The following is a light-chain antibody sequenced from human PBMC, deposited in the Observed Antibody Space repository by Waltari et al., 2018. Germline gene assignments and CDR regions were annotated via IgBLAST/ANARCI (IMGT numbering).Light chain of an antibody. J-gene: IGLJ3*02. CDR3: NSHSSSDTPSV. V-gene: IGLV2-14*01. CDR1: SSDIGGYNY. Sequence: QSALTQPASVSGSPGQSITISCTGTSSDIGGYNYVSWYQQYPGEAPQVVIYDVNSRPSGVSSRFSRSKSGNTASLTSSGLQAEDEADYYCNSHSSSDTPSVFGGGTKLTVL. CDR2: DVN.